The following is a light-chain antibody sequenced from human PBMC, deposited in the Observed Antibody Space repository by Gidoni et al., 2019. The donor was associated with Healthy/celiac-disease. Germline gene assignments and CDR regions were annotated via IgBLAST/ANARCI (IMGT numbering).Light chain of an antibody. CDR2: GAS. CDR3: QQYGSSPLT. CDR1: QSVSSSY. V-gene: IGKV3-20*01. J-gene: IGKJ4*01. Sequence: IGLTQPPGTLSLSPGERATLSCRASQSVSSSYLAWYQQKPGQAPRLLIYGASSSATGIPDRFSGSGSGTDFTLTISRLEPEDFAVYYCQQYGSSPLTFGGGTKVEIK.